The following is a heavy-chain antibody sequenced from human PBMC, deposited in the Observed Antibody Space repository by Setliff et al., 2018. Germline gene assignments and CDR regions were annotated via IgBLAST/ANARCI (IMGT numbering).Heavy chain of an antibody. V-gene: IGHV1-69*05. CDR1: GGTFRSYG. D-gene: IGHD5-18*01. Sequence: ASVKVSCKASGGTFRSYGISWVRQAPGQRLEWMGGTIPSFGSTNYARKFQGRVTIITDESTSTAYMQLSSLGSEDTAVYYCATFRGYTYGYDYWGQGTLVTVSS. CDR3: ATFRGYTYGYDY. CDR2: TIPSFGST. J-gene: IGHJ4*02.